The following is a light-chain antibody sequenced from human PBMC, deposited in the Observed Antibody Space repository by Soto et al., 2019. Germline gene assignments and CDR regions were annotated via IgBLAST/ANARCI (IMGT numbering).Light chain of an antibody. J-gene: IGKJ1*01. CDR2: WAS. CDR3: QQYYSTPPT. V-gene: IGKV4-1*01. CDR1: QSLLFDSNNKDY. Sequence: DIVMTQSPNSLAVSLGEGATINCKSSQSLLFDSNNKDYLAWYQQKAGQPPKLLIYWASTRESGVPGRFSGSGSGTDFALTISSLQAEDVAVYFCQQYYSTPPTFGQGTKVEI.